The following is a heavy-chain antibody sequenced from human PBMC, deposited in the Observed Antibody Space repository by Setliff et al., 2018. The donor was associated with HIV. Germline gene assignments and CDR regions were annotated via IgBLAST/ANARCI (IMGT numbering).Heavy chain of an antibody. J-gene: IGHJ4*02. D-gene: IGHD3-22*01. V-gene: IGHV3-48*04. CDR3: ATDSSGPLSH. Sequence: PGGSLRLSCEASGFTLSSYSMNWVRQAPGKGLEWVAHISSSGATIYYVDSVKGRFVISRDNSKNTLYLQVSSLRADDSATYYCATDSSGPLSHWGPGTLVTVSS. CDR1: GFTLSSYS. CDR2: ISSSGATI.